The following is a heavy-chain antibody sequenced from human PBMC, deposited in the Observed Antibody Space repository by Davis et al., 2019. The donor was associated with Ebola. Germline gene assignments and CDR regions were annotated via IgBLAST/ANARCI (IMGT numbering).Heavy chain of an antibody. CDR1: GFTVSSHY. V-gene: IGHV3-53*01. D-gene: IGHD4-11*01. CDR2: ICSGDDA. CDR3: TRVPTTVTTNNWFDP. J-gene: IGHJ5*02. Sequence: PGGSLRLSCAGSGFTVSSHYMSWVRQAPGKGLEWLSVICSGDDAYYADSVKGRFTISRDNSKNTLYLQMNNLRAEDTAVYYCTRVPTTVTTNNWFDPWGQGTLVTVSS.